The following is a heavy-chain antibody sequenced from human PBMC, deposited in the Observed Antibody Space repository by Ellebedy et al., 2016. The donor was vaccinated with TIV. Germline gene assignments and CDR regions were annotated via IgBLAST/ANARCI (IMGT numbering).Heavy chain of an antibody. CDR2: IYYSGST. Sequence: SETLSLXXTVSGGSISSSSYYWGWIRQPPGKGLEWIGSIYYSGSTYYNPSLKSRVTISVDTSKNQFSLKLSSVTAADTAVYYCARVVVVVAATDYWGQGTLVTVSS. J-gene: IGHJ4*02. D-gene: IGHD2-15*01. V-gene: IGHV4-39*01. CDR3: ARVVVVVAATDY. CDR1: GGSISSSSYY.